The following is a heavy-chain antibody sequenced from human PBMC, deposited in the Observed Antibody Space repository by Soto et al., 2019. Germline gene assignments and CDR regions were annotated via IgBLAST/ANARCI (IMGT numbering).Heavy chain of an antibody. V-gene: IGHV4-59*01. CDR1: GDSFSIYY. CDR2: IYYSGST. J-gene: IGHJ6*02. Sequence: SETLSLTCTVSGDSFSIYYWSWIRQPPGKGLEWIGHIYYSGSTNYNPSLKSRVTISVDTSKNQFSLKLSSVTAADTAVYYCARDVVTSSLKYGMDVWGQGTTVTV. CDR3: ARDVVTSSLKYGMDV. D-gene: IGHD3-16*01.